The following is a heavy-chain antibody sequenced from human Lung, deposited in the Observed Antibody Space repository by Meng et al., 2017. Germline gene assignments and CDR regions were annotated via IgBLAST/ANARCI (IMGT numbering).Heavy chain of an antibody. V-gene: IGHV3-21*04. Sequence: GESLKISCAASGFNFDIYTINWVRQAPGKVLEWVSSISDGGRYMFYGDSVRGRFTISRDNAPNSFYLQMNSLRVEDTAIYYCARDLRLYYGLVFHSAFDIWGQGTMVTVSS. J-gene: IGHJ3*02. D-gene: IGHD3-10*01. CDR1: GFNFDIYT. CDR2: ISDGGRYM. CDR3: ARDLRLYYGLVFHSAFDI.